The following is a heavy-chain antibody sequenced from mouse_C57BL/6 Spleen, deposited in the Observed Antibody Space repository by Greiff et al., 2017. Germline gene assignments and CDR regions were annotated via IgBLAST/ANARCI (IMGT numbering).Heavy chain of an antibody. CDR2: ISAGGSYT. V-gene: IGHV5-4*01. CDR3: ARKTTEGYFDY. J-gene: IGHJ2*01. CDR1: GFTFSSYA. Sequence: EVHLVESGGGLVKPGGSLKLSCAASGFTFSSYAMPWVRQTPEKRLEWVAIISAGGSYTYYPDNVKGRFTISRDNAKNNLYLQMSHLKSEDTAMYYCARKTTEGYFDYWGQGTTLTVSS. D-gene: IGHD2-12*01.